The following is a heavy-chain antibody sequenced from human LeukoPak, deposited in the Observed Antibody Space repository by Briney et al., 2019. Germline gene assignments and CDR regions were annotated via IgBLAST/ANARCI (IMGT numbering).Heavy chain of an antibody. CDR2: INPNSGGT. CDR3: ARGRLYYYDSSGYYLEDY. Sequence: ASVKVSCKASGYTFTGYYMHWVRQAPGQGLEWMGWINPNSGGTNYAQKFQGRVTMTRDTSISTAYMELSRLRSDDTAVYYCARGRLYYYDSSGYYLEDYWGQGALVTVSS. D-gene: IGHD3-22*01. CDR1: GYTFTGYY. J-gene: IGHJ4*02. V-gene: IGHV1-2*02.